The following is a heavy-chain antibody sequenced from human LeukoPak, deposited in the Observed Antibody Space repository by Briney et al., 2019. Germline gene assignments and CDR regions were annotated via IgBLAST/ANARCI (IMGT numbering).Heavy chain of an antibody. CDR3: ANRPIVGALSGRDNVDS. CDR2: ISRSGDNT. D-gene: IGHD1-26*01. J-gene: IGHJ4*02. CDR1: GLTFSNYA. V-gene: IGHV3-23*01. Sequence: PGGSLRLSCAASGLTFSNYAMSWVRQAPGKGLEWVSAISRSGDNTQYADSVKGRFTISRDNSKNTLYLQMNSLSDDDTAVYYCANRPIVGALSGRDNVDSWGQRTMVTVSS.